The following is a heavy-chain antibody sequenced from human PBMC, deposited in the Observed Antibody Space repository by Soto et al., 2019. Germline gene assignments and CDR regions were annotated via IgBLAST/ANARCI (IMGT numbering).Heavy chain of an antibody. CDR2: IYHTGNA. D-gene: IGHD3-22*01. CDR3: ARDFFDSSDYTTNWFDP. V-gene: IGHV4-39*01. Sequence: SETLSLTCSVSGDSISNSRFYWAWIRQPPGEGLEWIGSIYHTGNAYYNPSLKSRVTISVDTSKNQFSLKLTSVTAPDAALYYCARDFFDSSDYTTNWFDPWGQGTLVTVSS. J-gene: IGHJ5*02. CDR1: GDSISNSRFY.